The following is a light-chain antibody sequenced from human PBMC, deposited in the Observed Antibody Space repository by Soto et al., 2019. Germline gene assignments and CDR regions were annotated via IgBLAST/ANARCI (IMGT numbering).Light chain of an antibody. Sequence: QSVLTQPPSVSGASGQRVTISCTGSISNIGAGYDVHWYQQLPGTAPKLLIYANNNRPSGVPDRFSGSKSGTSASLAITGLQAGDEADYYCQSYDSSLSGVVFGGGTKLTVL. V-gene: IGLV1-40*01. CDR2: ANN. CDR3: QSYDSSLSGVV. J-gene: IGLJ2*01. CDR1: ISNIGAGYD.